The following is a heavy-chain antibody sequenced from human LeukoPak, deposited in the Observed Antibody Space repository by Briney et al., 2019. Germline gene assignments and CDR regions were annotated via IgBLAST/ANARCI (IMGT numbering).Heavy chain of an antibody. CDR1: GFTFSSYS. V-gene: IGHV3-21*01. CDR3: ARDLVVPAAPAYYYYGMDV. Sequence: GGSLRLSCAASGFTFSSYSMNWVRQAPGKGLDWVSSISSSSSYIYYADSVKGRFTISRDNAKNSLYLQMNSLRAEDTAVYYCARDLVVPAAPAYYYYGMDVWGQGTTVTVSS. J-gene: IGHJ6*02. CDR2: ISSSSSYI. D-gene: IGHD2-2*01.